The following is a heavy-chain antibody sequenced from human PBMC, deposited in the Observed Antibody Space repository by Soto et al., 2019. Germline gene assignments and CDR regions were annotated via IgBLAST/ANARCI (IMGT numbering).Heavy chain of an antibody. J-gene: IGHJ4*02. D-gene: IGHD3-3*01. CDR1: GYTFTDYH. CDR2: INPYNGGT. CDR3: ATEASISRGPNPLAY. V-gene: IGHV1-2*02. Sequence: QVHLLQSGAEVKKPGASVKVSCKASGYTFTDYHLHWVRQAPGQGLEWMGWINPYNGGTNSAQKFHDRLTLTRDTSIGTAYIELSSLRADDTAIYFCATEASISRGPNPLAYWRQGTLVTVSS.